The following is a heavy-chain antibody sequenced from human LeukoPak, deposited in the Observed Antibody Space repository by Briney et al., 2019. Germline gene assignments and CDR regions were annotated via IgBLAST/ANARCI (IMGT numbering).Heavy chain of an antibody. Sequence: ASVKVSCKASGYTFTGFCIHWVRQAPGQGLEWMGWLNPNSGGTNYAQNFQGRVTMTRDTSISTGYMELSRLRSDDTAVYYCARGSLRSGSPPSYYFDYWGQGTLVTVSS. CDR2: LNPNSGGT. D-gene: IGHD3-10*01. J-gene: IGHJ4*02. V-gene: IGHV1-2*02. CDR1: GYTFTGFC. CDR3: ARGSLRSGSPPSYYFDY.